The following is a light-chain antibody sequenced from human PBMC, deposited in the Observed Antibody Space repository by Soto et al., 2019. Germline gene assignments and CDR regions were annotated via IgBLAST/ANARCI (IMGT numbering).Light chain of an antibody. CDR2: DAS. J-gene: IGKJ4*01. V-gene: IGKV3-20*01. CDR3: HQYAVSPLT. Sequence: IVLTQSPGTLSLSPGESATLSCSTSQSVGRNYLAWFQHKPDQAPRLLIYDASNRATGVPDRFSGSGSGTAFNLSVTRLEPEDFAVYYCHQYAVSPLTFGGGTTVEIK. CDR1: QSVGRNY.